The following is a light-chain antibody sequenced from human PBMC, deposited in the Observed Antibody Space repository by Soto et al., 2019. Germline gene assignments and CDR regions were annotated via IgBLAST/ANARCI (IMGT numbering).Light chain of an antibody. CDR3: AAWDDSLSGFYV. J-gene: IGLJ1*01. V-gene: IGLV1-47*01. Sequence: QLVLTQPPSASGTPGQRVTISCSGSSSNIGSNYVYWYQQLPGTAPKVLIYRNNQRPSGVPDRFSGSKSGTSASLAISGLRSEDEADYYCAAWDDSLSGFYVFGTGTKLTVL. CDR2: RNN. CDR1: SSNIGSNY.